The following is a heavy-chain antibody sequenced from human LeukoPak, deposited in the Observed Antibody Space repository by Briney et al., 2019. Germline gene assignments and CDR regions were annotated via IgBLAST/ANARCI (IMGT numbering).Heavy chain of an antibody. Sequence: PSETLSLTCTVSGVSISDYYWSWVRQAPGRGLEWVSVIYSGGSTYYADSVKGRFTISRDNSKNTLYLQMSSLRAEDTAVYYCARDELAANYYYYGMDVWGQGTTVTVSS. D-gene: IGHD6-13*01. CDR2: IYSGGST. CDR1: GVSISDYY. V-gene: IGHV3-53*01. CDR3: ARDELAANYYYYGMDV. J-gene: IGHJ6*02.